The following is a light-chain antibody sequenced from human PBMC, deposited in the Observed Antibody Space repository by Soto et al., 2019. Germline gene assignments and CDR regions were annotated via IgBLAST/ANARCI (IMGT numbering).Light chain of an antibody. Sequence: DIQMTQSPSSLSASVGDRVTITCQASQDIKKYLNWYQQKPGKAPKLLIYEASNLETGVPSRFSGSGSGRSFTFTSSSLQPEDIATYYCQQCDDFITFGGGTRIEIK. CDR1: QDIKKY. V-gene: IGKV1-33*01. CDR3: QQCDDFIT. CDR2: EAS. J-gene: IGKJ4*01.